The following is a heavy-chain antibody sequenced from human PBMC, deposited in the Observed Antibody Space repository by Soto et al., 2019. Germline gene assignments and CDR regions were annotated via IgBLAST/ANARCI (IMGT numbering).Heavy chain of an antibody. Sequence: SVKVSCKASGGTFSSYAISWVRQAPGQGLEWMGGIIPIFGTANYAQKFQGRVTITADESTSTAYMELSSLRSEDTAVYYCASVYYDSSGYYYARYYYGMDGWGQGTTVTLSS. J-gene: IGHJ6*02. CDR1: GGTFSSYA. CDR3: ASVYYDSSGYYYARYYYGMDG. D-gene: IGHD3-22*01. CDR2: IIPIFGTA. V-gene: IGHV1-69*13.